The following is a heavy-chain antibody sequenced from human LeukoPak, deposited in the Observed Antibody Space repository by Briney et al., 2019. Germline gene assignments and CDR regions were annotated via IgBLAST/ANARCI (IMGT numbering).Heavy chain of an antibody. J-gene: IGHJ4*02. Sequence: SQTLSLTCTVSGGSISSGDYYWSWIRQPPGKGLEWIGYIYYSGSTYYNPSLKSRVTISVDTSKNQFSLKLSSVTAADTAVYYCARGIVVVPAATPGYYFDYWGQGTLVTVSS. CDR3: ARGIVVVPAATPGYYFDY. D-gene: IGHD2-2*01. CDR2: IYYSGST. V-gene: IGHV4-30-4*01. CDR1: GGSISSGDYY.